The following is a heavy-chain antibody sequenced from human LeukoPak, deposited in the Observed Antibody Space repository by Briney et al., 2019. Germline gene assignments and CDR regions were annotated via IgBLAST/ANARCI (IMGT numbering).Heavy chain of an antibody. CDR3: ARDSGYSGYERVAGQF. CDR2: IIPIFGTA. CDR1: GGTFSSYA. V-gene: IGHV1-69*05. J-gene: IGHJ4*02. D-gene: IGHD5-12*01. Sequence: ALVKVSCKASGGTFSSYAISWVRQAPGQGLEWMGGIIPIFGTANYAQKFQGRVTITTDESTSIAYMELSSLRSEDTAVYYCARDSGYSGYERVAGQFWGQGTLVTVSS.